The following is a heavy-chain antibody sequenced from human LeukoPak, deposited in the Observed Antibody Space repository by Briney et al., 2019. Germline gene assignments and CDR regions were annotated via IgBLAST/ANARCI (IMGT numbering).Heavy chain of an antibody. V-gene: IGHV3-7*01. J-gene: IGHJ4*02. CDR3: VRQMVGASFDY. Sequence: SGGSLRLSCAASGFTFSSYGMSWVRQAPGKGLEWVANINQDGSETYYVDSVRGRFTFSRDNAENSVYLQMNSLRAEDTAVYHCVRQMVGASFDYWGQGTLVTVSS. CDR2: INQDGSET. CDR1: GFTFSSYG. D-gene: IGHD1-26*01.